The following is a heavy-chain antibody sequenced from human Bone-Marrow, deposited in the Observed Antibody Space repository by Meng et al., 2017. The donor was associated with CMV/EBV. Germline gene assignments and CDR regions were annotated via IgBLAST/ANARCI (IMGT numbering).Heavy chain of an antibody. CDR3: AKAGGGYKFDP. V-gene: IGHV3-48*04. CDR2: ISSSGSTI. CDR1: GFTFSSYW. D-gene: IGHD3-22*01. Sequence: GESLKISCAASGFTFSSYWMSWVRQAPGKGLEWVSYISSSGSTIYYADSVKGRFTISRDNAKNSLYLQMNSLRAEDTAVYYCAKAGGGYKFDPWGQGTLVTVSS. J-gene: IGHJ5*02.